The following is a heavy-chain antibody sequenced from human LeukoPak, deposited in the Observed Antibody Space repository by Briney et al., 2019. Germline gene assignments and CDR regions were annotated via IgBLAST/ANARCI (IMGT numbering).Heavy chain of an antibody. Sequence: ASVKVSCKASGYTFTSCYMHWVRQAPGQGLEWMGIINPNSGGTNYAQKFQGRVTMTRDTSISTAYMELSRLRSDDTAVYYCARVVSRSWYDYWGQGTLVTVSS. CDR3: ARVVSRSWYDY. CDR2: INPNSGGT. D-gene: IGHD6-13*01. J-gene: IGHJ4*02. CDR1: GYTFTSCY. V-gene: IGHV1-2*02.